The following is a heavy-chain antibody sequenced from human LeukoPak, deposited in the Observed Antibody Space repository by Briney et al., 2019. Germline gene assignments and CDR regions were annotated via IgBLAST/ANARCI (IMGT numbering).Heavy chain of an antibody. J-gene: IGHJ5*02. Sequence: PGGSLRLSCAASGFTFSTYGMHWVRQAPDKGLEWVAFIRFDGSNKYYADSVKGRFTVSRDNSKNTLLLQVNSLRAEDTAVYYCASRYCSSTSCYLLWFDPWGQGTLVTVSS. V-gene: IGHV3-30*02. CDR2: IRFDGSNK. CDR1: GFTFSTYG. D-gene: IGHD2-2*01. CDR3: ASRYCSSTSCYLLWFDP.